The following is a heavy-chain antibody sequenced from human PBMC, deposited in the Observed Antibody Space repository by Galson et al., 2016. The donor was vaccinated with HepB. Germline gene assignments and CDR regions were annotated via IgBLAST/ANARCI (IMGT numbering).Heavy chain of an antibody. CDR1: GFTFSTYA. CDR3: ARGPPSIAPRDYYYYGMDV. CDR2: MSFDGSNK. V-gene: IGHV3-30*04. Sequence: SLRLSCAASGFTFSTYAMHWVRQAPGKGLEWVAVMSFDGSNKYYTDSVKGRFSISSDNSKNTLYRQMNRLRGVDTAVYYCARGPPSIAPRDYYYYGMDVWGQGTTVTVSS. J-gene: IGHJ6*02. D-gene: IGHD2-21*01.